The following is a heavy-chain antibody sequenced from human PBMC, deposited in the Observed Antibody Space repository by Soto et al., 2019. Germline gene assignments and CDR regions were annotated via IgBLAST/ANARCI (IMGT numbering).Heavy chain of an antibody. Sequence: PGGSLRLSCAASGFTVSSKYMTWVRQAPGKGLEWVSLIQSGGTTYYADSVKGRFTISRDTSENTLHLQMDSLRVEDTAVYYCARERIMITFGGGIVLDAFDIWGQGTMVTVS. CDR1: GFTVSSKY. J-gene: IGHJ3*02. V-gene: IGHV3-66*01. CDR3: ARERIMITFGGGIVLDAFDI. CDR2: IQSGGTT. D-gene: IGHD3-16*02.